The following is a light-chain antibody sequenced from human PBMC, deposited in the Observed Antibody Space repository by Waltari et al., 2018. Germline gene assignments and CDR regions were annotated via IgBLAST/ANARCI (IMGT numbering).Light chain of an antibody. CDR2: DVS. CDR3: SSYTSSSTPYVV. V-gene: IGLV2-14*01. Sequence: QSALTQPASVSGSPGQSITISCTGTSSDVGGYNYVSWYQQHPGKAPKLMIYDVSKRHSGVSNRFSGSKAGNTASLTISGLQAEDEADYDCSSYTSSSTPYVVFGGGTKLTVL. J-gene: IGLJ2*01. CDR1: SSDVGGYNY.